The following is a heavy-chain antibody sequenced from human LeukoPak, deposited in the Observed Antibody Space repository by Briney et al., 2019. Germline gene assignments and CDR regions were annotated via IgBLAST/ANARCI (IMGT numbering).Heavy chain of an antibody. CDR2: ISSSSSAI. J-gene: IGHJ4*02. V-gene: IGHV3-48*01. D-gene: IGHD1-7*01. CDR3: ARDNWNYGRSAGLDY. Sequence: GGSLRLSCAASGFTFSSYSMNWVRQAPGKGLEWVSYISSSSSAIYYADSVKGRFTISRDNAKNSLYLQMNSLRAEDTAVYYCARDNWNYGRSAGLDYWGQGTLVTVSS. CDR1: GFTFSSYS.